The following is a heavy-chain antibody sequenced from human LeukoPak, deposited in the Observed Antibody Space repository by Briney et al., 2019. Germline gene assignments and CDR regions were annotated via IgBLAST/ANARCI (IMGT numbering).Heavy chain of an antibody. D-gene: IGHD3-3*01. CDR3: ARGRREKNYDFWTGYQIDI. V-gene: IGHV1-69*05. Sequence: SVKVSCKASGGTFSSYAISWVRQAPGQGLERMGGIIPIFGTANYAQKFQGRVTITTDESTSTAYMELSSLRSEDTAVYYCARGRREKNYDFWTGYQIDIWGQGTMVTVSS. CDR1: GGTFSSYA. CDR2: IIPIFGTA. J-gene: IGHJ3*02.